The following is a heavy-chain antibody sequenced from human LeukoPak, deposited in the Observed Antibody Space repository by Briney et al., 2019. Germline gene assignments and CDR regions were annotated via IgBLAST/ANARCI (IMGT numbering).Heavy chain of an antibody. CDR1: VGSISSYY. D-gene: IGHD1-26*01. J-gene: IGHJ4*02. V-gene: IGHV4-4*07. CDR3: ARELGSGSYRPLDY. CDR2: FYTSGST. Sequence: SETLSLTCTVSVGSISSYYWTWIRQPAGKGLEWIGRFYTSGSTHYNPSLKSRVTMSVDTSKNQFSLTLSSVTAVDTAVYYCARELGSGSYRPLDYWGQGTLVTVSS.